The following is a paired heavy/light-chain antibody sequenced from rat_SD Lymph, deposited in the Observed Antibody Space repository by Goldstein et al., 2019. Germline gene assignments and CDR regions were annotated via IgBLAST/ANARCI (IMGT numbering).Light chain of an antibody. J-gene: IGKJ2-3*01. V-gene: IGKV6S11*01. CDR3: LQYNYNPYT. CDR1: QNVGTN. CDR2: GAS. Sequence: NTVMTQSPTSMFISVGDRVTMNCKASQNVGTNVDWYQQKTGQSPKLLIYGASNRYTGVPDRFTGSGSGTDFTLTISNMQAEDLAVYYCLQYNYNPYTFGAGTKLELK.
Heavy chain of an antibody. D-gene: IGHD1-12*02. V-gene: IGHV1-28*01. J-gene: IGHJ4*01. CDR2: IYPGNGNT. CDR3: ARGEGYYYDGTVMDA. Sequence: QVQLQQSGAELVKPGSSVKISCKASGYTFTSYDMHWIKQQPGNGLEWIGWIYPGNGNTKYNQKFNGKATLTADKSSSTAYMQLSSLTSEDSAVYFCARGEGYYYDGTVMDAWGQGASVTVSS. CDR1: GYTFTSYD.